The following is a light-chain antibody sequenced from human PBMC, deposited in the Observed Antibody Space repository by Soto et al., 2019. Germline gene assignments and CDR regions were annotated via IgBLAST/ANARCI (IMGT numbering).Light chain of an antibody. CDR1: QSISSW. CDR3: QQYNSYSYT. Sequence: DSQMTQAPSTVSASVGDRVTITCRASQSISSWLAWYQQKPGKAPKLLIYKASSLESGVPSRFSGSGSGTEVTLTISSLQPDDFATYYCQQYNSYSYTFGQGTKLEIK. CDR2: KAS. V-gene: IGKV1-5*03. J-gene: IGKJ2*01.